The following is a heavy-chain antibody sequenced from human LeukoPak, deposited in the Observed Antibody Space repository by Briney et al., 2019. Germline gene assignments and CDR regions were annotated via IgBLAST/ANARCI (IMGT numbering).Heavy chain of an antibody. V-gene: IGHV1-2*02. CDR2: INPNSGGT. Sequence: ASVKVSCKASGYTFTGYYMHWVRQAPGQGLEWMGWINPNSGGTNYAQKFQGRVTMTRDTSISTAYMELSRLRSDDTAVYYCARDNYGSGSYTPGFDYWGQGTLVTVSS. CDR1: GYTFTGYY. D-gene: IGHD3-10*01. CDR3: ARDNYGSGSYTPGFDY. J-gene: IGHJ4*02.